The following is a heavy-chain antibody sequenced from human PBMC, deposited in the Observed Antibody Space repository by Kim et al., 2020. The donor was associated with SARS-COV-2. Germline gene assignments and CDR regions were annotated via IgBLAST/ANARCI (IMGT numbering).Heavy chain of an antibody. CDR2: IYYSGST. Sequence: SETLSLTCTVSGGSISSSSYYWGWIRQPPGKGLEWIGSIYYSGSTYYNPSLKSRVTISVDTSKNQFSLKLSSVTAADTAVYYCARGGIAAAGTLDYWGQGTLVTVSS. D-gene: IGHD6-13*01. V-gene: IGHV4-39*07. CDR3: ARGGIAAAGTLDY. CDR1: GGSISSSSYY. J-gene: IGHJ4*02.